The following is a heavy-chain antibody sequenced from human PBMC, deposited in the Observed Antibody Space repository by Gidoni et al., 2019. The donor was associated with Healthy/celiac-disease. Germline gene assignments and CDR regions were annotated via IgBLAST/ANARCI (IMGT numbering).Heavy chain of an antibody. CDR1: GGSISSYY. Sequence: QVQLQESGPGLVKPSETLSLTCTVSGGSISSYYWSWIRQPPGKGLAWIGYIYYSGSTNYNPALKRRVTISVDTSKNQFSLKLSSVTAADTAVYYCAKVDTAMVPDAFDIWGQGTMVTVSS. CDR2: IYYSGST. CDR3: AKVDTAMVPDAFDI. D-gene: IGHD5-18*01. J-gene: IGHJ3*02. V-gene: IGHV4-59*01.